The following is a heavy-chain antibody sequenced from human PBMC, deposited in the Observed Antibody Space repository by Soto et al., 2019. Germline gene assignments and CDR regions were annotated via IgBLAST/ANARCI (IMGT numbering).Heavy chain of an antibody. V-gene: IGHV1-58*01. J-gene: IGHJ6*02. CDR2: IVVGSGNT. D-gene: IGHD2-2*01. Sequence: ASVKVSCKASGFTFTSSAVQGVRQARGQRLEWRGWIVVGSGNTNYAQKFQERVTITRDMSTSTAYMELSSLRSEDTAVYYCAGGDQLYYYYGMDVWGQGTTVTVSS. CDR3: AGGDQLYYYYGMDV. CDR1: GFTFTSSA.